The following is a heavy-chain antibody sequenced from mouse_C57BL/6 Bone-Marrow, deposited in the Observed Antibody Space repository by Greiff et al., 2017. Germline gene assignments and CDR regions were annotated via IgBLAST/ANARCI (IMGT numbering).Heavy chain of an antibody. V-gene: IGHV10-1*01. CDR2: IRSKSNNYAT. J-gene: IGHJ2*01. CDR3: VRQGSKNYFDY. Sequence: EVKLEESGGGLVQPKGSLKLSCAASGFSFNTYAMNWVRQAPGKGLEWVARIRSKSNNYATYYADSVKDRFTISRDDSESMLYLQMNNLKTEDTAMYYCVRQGSKNYFDYWGQGTTLTVSS. CDR1: GFSFNTYA.